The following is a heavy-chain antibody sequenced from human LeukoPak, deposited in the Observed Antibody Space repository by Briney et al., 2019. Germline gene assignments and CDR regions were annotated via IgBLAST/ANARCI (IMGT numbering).Heavy chain of an antibody. V-gene: IGHV4-34*01. CDR2: ISHSGST. Sequence: SETLSLTCAVYGGSFSGYYWSWIRQPPGKGLEWIGEISHSGSTNSNPSLKSRVTISVDTSKNQFSLKLSSVTAADTAVYYCAAQYSGYVRLDYWGQGTLVTVSS. CDR1: GGSFSGYY. J-gene: IGHJ4*02. D-gene: IGHD5-12*01. CDR3: AAQYSGYVRLDY.